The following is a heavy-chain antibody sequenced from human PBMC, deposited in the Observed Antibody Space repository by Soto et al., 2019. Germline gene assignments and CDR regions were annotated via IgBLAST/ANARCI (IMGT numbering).Heavy chain of an antibody. Sequence: VGSLRLSCAASGFTFSSYAMSWVRQAPGKGLEWVSAISGSGGSTYYADSVKGRFTISRDNSKNTLYLQMNSLRAEDTAVYYCEKGGTGSGSYRAFDYWGQGTLVTVSS. V-gene: IGHV3-23*01. D-gene: IGHD1-26*01. CDR1: GFTFSSYA. J-gene: IGHJ4*02. CDR3: EKGGTGSGSYRAFDY. CDR2: ISGSGGST.